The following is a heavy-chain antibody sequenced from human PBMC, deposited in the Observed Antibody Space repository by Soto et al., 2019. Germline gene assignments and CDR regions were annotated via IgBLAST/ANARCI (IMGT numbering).Heavy chain of an antibody. J-gene: IGHJ4*02. CDR3: ARGPFFARQQPFDS. CDR1: GGSTNKDS. Sequence: SETLSLTCTVSGGSTNKDSRSWIRQTPGGGLQWIGYIHVTGNTYHNPSLKSPVTISVDASKTQFSLTLSSVTAADTAVYYCARGPFFARQQPFDSWGQG. D-gene: IGHD6-13*01. V-gene: IGHV4-59*01. CDR2: IHVTGNT.